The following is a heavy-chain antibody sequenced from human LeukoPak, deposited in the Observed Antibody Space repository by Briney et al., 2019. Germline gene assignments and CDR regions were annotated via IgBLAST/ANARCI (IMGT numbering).Heavy chain of an antibody. J-gene: IGHJ4*02. D-gene: IGHD6-19*01. Sequence: NAGGSLRLSCAASGFTFSSYSMNWVRQAPGKGLEWVSSISSSSSYIYYADSVKGRFTISRDNAKNSLYLQMNSLRAEDTAVYYCARDIAVAAALNYWGQGTLVTVSS. CDR2: ISSSSSYI. V-gene: IGHV3-21*01. CDR3: ARDIAVAAALNY. CDR1: GFTFSSYS.